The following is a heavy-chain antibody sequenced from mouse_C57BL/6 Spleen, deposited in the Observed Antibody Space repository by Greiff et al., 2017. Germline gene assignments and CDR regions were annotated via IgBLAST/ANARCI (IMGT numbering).Heavy chain of an antibody. D-gene: IGHD1-1*01. CDR2: IYPRSGNT. CDR3: APHYYGSSYWYFDV. J-gene: IGHJ1*03. V-gene: IGHV1-81*01. CDR1: GYTFTSYG. Sequence: VKLQESGAELARPGASVKLSCKASGYTFTSYGISWVKQRTGQGLEWIGEIYPRSGNTYYNEKFKGKATLTADKSSSTAYMELRSLTSEDSAVYFCAPHYYGSSYWYFDVWGTGTTVTVSS.